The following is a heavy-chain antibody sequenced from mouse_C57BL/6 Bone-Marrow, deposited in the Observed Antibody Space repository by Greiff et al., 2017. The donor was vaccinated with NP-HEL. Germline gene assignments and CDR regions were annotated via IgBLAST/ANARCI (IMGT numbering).Heavy chain of an antibody. CDR2: IDPSDSYT. J-gene: IGHJ3*01. CDR3: ANRDFAY. V-gene: IGHV1-50*01. CDR1: GYTFTSYW. Sequence: QVQLQQPGAELVKPGASVKLSCKASGYTFTSYWMQWVKQRPGQGLEWIGEIDPSDSYTNYNQKFKGKATLTVDTSSSTAYMQLSSLTSEDSAVYYCANRDFAYWGQGTLVTVSA.